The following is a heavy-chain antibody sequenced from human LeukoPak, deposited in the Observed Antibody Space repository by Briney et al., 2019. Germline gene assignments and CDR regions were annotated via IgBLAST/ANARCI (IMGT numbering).Heavy chain of an antibody. CDR3: ARGPHDTMVRAVSFDY. J-gene: IGHJ4*02. Sequence: GGSLRLSCAASGFTVSSNYMSWVRQAPGKGLEWVSVIYSGGSTYYADSVKGRFTISRDNSKNTLYLQMNSLRAEDTAVYYCARGPHDTMVRAVSFDYWGQGTLVTVSS. V-gene: IGHV3-66*01. CDR1: GFTVSSNY. CDR2: IYSGGST. D-gene: IGHD3-10*01.